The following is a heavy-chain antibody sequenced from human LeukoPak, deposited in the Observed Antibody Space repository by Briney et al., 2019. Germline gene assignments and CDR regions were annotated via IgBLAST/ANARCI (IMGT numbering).Heavy chain of an antibody. J-gene: IGHJ4*02. V-gene: IGHV4-30-4*07. CDR1: GGFIGSGGYS. Sequence: SETLSLTCAVSGGFIGSGGYSWWWVRQPPGTGLEWIGYVVTTGTTYYNPSLNSRLTISLDVSKNQLSLKLRSVTAADTAVYYCARTQVSWGDSSGIYWGQGTLVTVSS. CDR2: VVTTGTT. D-gene: IGHD3-22*01. CDR3: ARTQVSWGDSSGIY.